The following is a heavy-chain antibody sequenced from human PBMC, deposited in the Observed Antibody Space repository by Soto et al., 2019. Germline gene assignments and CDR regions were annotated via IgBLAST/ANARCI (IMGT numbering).Heavy chain of an antibody. CDR2: IRSKAYGGTT. J-gene: IGHJ3*02. V-gene: IGHV3-49*03. Sequence: AGGSLRLSCTASGVTCGDYAMSWFRQAPGKGLEWVGFIRSKAYGGTTEYAASVKGRFTISRDDSKSIAYLQMNSLKTEDTAVYYCTRGLPSGSYWYVGAFDIWGQGTMVTVSS. CDR1: GVTCGDYA. CDR3: TRGLPSGSYWYVGAFDI. D-gene: IGHD1-26*01.